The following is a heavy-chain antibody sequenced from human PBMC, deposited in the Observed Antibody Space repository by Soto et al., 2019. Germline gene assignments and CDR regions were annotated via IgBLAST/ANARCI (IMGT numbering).Heavy chain of an antibody. CDR1: GGSISSYY. CDR3: ARGGGVYYFDY. V-gene: IGHV4-59*01. J-gene: IGHJ4*02. CDR2: IYYSGIT. Sequence: SETLSLTCTFSGGSISSYYGSLIRQPPGKGLEWIGYIYYSGITDYNPSLKSRVTISVDTSKSQFSLKLSSVTAADTAVYYCARGGGVYYFDYWGQGTMVTV. D-gene: IGHD2-8*02.